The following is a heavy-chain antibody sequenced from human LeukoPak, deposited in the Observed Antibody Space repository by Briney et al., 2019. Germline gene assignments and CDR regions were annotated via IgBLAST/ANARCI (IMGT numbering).Heavy chain of an antibody. J-gene: IGHJ5*02. V-gene: IGHV1-18*01. D-gene: IGHD6-19*01. CDR3: ARDASVAGPAYNWFDP. CDR2: ISAYTGNT. CDR1: GYTFTSYG. Sequence: ASVKVSCKASGYTFTSYGITWVRQAPGQGLEWMGWISAYTGNTNYAQKPQGRVTMTTDTSTSTAYMELRSLRSDDTAVYYCARDASVAGPAYNWFDPWGQGTLVTVSS.